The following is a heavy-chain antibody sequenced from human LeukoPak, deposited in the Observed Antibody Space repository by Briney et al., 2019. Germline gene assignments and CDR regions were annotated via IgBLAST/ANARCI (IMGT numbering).Heavy chain of an antibody. V-gene: IGHV1-2*02. J-gene: IGHJ3*02. CDR1: GYTFTGYY. Sequence: GASVKVSCKASGYTFTGYYMHWVRQAPGQGLEWMGWINPNSGGTNYAQKFQGRVTITADKSTSTAYMELSSLRSEDTAVYYCAREPRIVVVVAATRGGAFDIWGQGTMVTVSS. CDR2: INPNSGGT. CDR3: AREPRIVVVVAATRGGAFDI. D-gene: IGHD2-15*01.